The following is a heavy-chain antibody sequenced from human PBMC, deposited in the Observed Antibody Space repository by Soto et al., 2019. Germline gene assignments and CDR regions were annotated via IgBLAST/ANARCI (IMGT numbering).Heavy chain of an antibody. CDR2: ISGSGRTT. J-gene: IGHJ6*03. D-gene: IGHD3-16*01. CDR1: GLTFGTYA. Sequence: PGGSLRLSCAASGLTFGTYAMKWLRQAPGRGLECVSFISGSGRTTYYAESVKGRFTVSRDNSKSTMYLQMNSLRAEDTALYYCAKFRGPSYSYYYMDVWGKGTTVTVSS. V-gene: IGHV3-23*01. CDR3: AKFRGPSYSYYYMDV.